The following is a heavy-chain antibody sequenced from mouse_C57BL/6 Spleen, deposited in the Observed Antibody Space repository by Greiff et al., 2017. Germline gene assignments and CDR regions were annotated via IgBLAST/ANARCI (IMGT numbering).Heavy chain of an antibody. CDR2: IDPSDSYT. Sequence: QVQLQQPGAELVQPGASVKLSCKASGYTFTSYWMQWVKQRPGQGLEWIGEIDPSDSYTNYNQKFKGKATLTLDTSSSTAYMQLSSLTSEDSAVYYCARGGYDYGAWFAYWGQGTLVTVSA. V-gene: IGHV1-50*01. J-gene: IGHJ3*01. CDR3: ARGGYDYGAWFAY. D-gene: IGHD2-4*01. CDR1: GYTFTSYW.